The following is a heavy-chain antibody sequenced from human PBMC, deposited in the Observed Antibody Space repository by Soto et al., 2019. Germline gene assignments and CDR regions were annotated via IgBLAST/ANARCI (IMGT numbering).Heavy chain of an antibody. V-gene: IGHV3-30-3*01. CDR2: ISYDGSNK. D-gene: IGHD2-2*01. CDR1: GFTFSSYA. J-gene: IGHJ6*02. CDR3: ARDQGTYCSSTSCYYYYGMDV. Sequence: PGGSLRLSCAASGFTFSSYAMHWVRQAPGKGLEWVAVISYDGSNKYYADSVKGRFTISRDNSKNTLYLQMNSLRAEDTAVYYCARDQGTYCSSTSCYYYYGMDVWGQGTTVTVSS.